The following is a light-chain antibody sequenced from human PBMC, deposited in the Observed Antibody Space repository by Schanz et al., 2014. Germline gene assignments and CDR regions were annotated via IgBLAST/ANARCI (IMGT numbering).Light chain of an antibody. V-gene: IGLV2-11*01. CDR2: DVS. Sequence: QSALTQPPSVSGSPGQSVTISCTGASSDVGSYNYVSWYQQHPGKAPKLMIYDVSKRPSGVPDRFSGSKSGTTASLTISDLQAEDEADYYCSSFTSSSSCLFGGGTKLTVL. J-gene: IGLJ2*01. CDR1: SSDVGSYNY. CDR3: SSFTSSSSCL.